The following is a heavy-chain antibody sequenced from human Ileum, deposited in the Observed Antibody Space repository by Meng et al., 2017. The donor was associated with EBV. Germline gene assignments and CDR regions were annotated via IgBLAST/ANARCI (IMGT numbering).Heavy chain of an antibody. D-gene: IGHD3-10*01. J-gene: IGHJ4*02. Sequence: QVQLQQWGAGLLMPSETLSLACSVYGGSFSGYYWSWIRQPPGKGLEWIGEINHSGSTNYNPSLKSRVTISVDTSKNQFSLKLSSVTAADTAVYYCARGNKVSDRGFDYWGQGTLVTVSS. CDR3: ARGNKVSDRGFDY. CDR2: INHSGST. CDR1: GGSFSGYY. V-gene: IGHV4-34*01.